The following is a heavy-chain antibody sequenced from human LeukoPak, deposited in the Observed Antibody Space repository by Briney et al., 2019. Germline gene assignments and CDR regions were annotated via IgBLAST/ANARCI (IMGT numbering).Heavy chain of an antibody. CDR2: IWYDGSNK. CDR3: AKEFTLYYGSGSYYWGPLDY. V-gene: IGHV3-33*06. J-gene: IGHJ4*02. CDR1: GFTFSSYG. D-gene: IGHD3-10*01. Sequence: GGSLRLSCAASGFTFSSYGMHWVRQAPGKGLEWVAVIWYDGSNKYYADSVKGRFTISRDNSKNTLYLQMNSLRAEDTAVYYSAKEFTLYYGSGSYYWGPLDYWGQGTLVTVSS.